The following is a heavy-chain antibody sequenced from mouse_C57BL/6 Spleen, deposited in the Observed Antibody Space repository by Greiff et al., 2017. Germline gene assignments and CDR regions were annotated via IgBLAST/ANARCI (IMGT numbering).Heavy chain of an antibody. J-gene: IGHJ1*03. CDR1: GYTFTSYW. Sequence: QVQLQQPGAELVRPGTSVKLSCKASGYTFTSYWMHWVKQRPGQGLEWIGVIDPSDSYTNYNQKFKGKATLTVDTSSSTAYMQLSSLTSEDSAVYYCARSPYYYGSSYEGYFDGWGTGTTVTVSS. CDR3: ARSPYYYGSSYEGYFDG. V-gene: IGHV1-59*01. D-gene: IGHD1-1*01. CDR2: IDPSDSYT.